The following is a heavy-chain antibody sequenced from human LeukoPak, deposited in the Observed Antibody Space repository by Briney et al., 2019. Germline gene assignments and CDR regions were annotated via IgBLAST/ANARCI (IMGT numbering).Heavy chain of an antibody. J-gene: IGHJ6*04. CDR3: AKHGFSSSPPPLVDV. CDR2: IKQDGSEK. V-gene: IGHV3-7*03. Sequence: PGGSLRLSCAASGFNFNTYWMSWVRQAPGKGLEWVANIKQDGSEKFYVDSMKGRFTISRDNSKNSLYLQMNSLRAEDTAVYYCAKHGFSSSPPPLVDVWGKGTTVTVSS. CDR1: GFNFNTYW. D-gene: IGHD6-6*01.